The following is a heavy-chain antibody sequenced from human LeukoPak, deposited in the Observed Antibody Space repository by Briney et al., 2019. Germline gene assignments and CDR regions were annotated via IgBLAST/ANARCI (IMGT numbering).Heavy chain of an antibody. CDR3: AREHSQLGYCSSTSCWGDNWFDP. D-gene: IGHD2-2*01. J-gene: IGHJ5*02. CDR2: INPNSGGT. Sequence: ASVKVSCKASGYTFTGYYMHWVRQAPGQGLEWMGWINPNSGGTNYAQKFQGRVTMTRDTSISTAYMELSRLRSDDTAVYYCAREHSQLGYCSSTSCWGDNWFDPWGQGTLVTVSS. CDR1: GYTFTGYY. V-gene: IGHV1-2*02.